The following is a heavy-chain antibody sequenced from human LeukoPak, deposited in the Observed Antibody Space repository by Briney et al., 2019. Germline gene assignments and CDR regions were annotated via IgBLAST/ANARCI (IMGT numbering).Heavy chain of an antibody. Sequence: ASVTVSFKASGGTFSSYAISWVRQAPGQGLEWMGRIIPILGIANYAQKFQGRVTITADKSTSTAYMELSSLRSEDTAVYYCARFSLYGDYSPFDYWGQGTLVTVSS. CDR2: IIPILGIA. CDR1: GGTFSSYA. D-gene: IGHD4-17*01. CDR3: ARFSLYGDYSPFDY. V-gene: IGHV1-69*04. J-gene: IGHJ4*02.